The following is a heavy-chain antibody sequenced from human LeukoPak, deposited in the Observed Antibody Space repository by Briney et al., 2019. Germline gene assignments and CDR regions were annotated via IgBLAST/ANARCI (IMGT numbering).Heavy chain of an antibody. CDR3: AKGSGGDYDCFDP. Sequence: GFLSLSCAASGFTFSSYSMSWVRQAPGEGLEWVAGLNGSGGSTNYADSVKGRFTIARDNSKNTLYLQMNSVTAEDTAVYYCAKGSGGDYDCFDPWGQGTLVTVSS. CDR1: GFTFSSYS. V-gene: IGHV3-23*01. J-gene: IGHJ5*02. CDR2: LNGSGGST. D-gene: IGHD4-17*01.